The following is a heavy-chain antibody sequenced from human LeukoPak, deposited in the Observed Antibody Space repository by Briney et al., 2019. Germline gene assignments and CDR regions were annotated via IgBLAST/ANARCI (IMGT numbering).Heavy chain of an antibody. CDR3: AREMDYYDSSGYYDAFDI. Sequence: GASVKVSCKASGYTFTSYGINWVRQAPGQGLEWMGWINPNSGGTNYAQKFQGRVTMTRDTSTSTAYMELSRLRSDDTAVYYCAREMDYYDSSGYYDAFDIWGQGTMVTVSS. V-gene: IGHV1-2*02. D-gene: IGHD3-22*01. J-gene: IGHJ3*02. CDR2: INPNSGGT. CDR1: GYTFTSYG.